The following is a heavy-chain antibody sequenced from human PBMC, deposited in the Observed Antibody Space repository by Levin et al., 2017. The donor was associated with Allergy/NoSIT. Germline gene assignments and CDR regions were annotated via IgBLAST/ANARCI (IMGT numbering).Heavy chain of an antibody. Sequence: GGSLRLSCQGSGYSFTSYWIGWVRQMPGKGLEWIGIIYPGDSDTRYSPSFQGQVTISADKSISTAYLQWSSLKASDTAIYYCARRGTRDYYYYMDVWGKGTTVTVSS. J-gene: IGHJ6*03. V-gene: IGHV5-51*01. CDR2: IYPGDSDT. CDR1: GYSFTSYW. D-gene: IGHD1-1*01. CDR3: ARRGTRDYYYYMDV.